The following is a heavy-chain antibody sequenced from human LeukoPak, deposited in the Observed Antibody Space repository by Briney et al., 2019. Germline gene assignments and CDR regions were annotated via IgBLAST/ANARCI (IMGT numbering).Heavy chain of an antibody. V-gene: IGHV3-23*01. CDR1: GFTFSSYA. Sequence: GGSLRLSCAASGFTFSSYAMSWVRQAPGKGLEWVSGINGRDDSTYYASSVKGRFTISRDISKDTLYLQMNSLRAEDTAIYYCAKTLSGWNEPFDYWGQGTLVTVSS. CDR3: AKTLSGWNEPFDY. J-gene: IGHJ4*02. D-gene: IGHD1-1*01. CDR2: INGRDDST.